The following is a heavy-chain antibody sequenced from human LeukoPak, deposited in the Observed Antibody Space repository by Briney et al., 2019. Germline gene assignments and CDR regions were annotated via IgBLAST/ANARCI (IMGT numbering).Heavy chain of an antibody. Sequence: ASVKVSCKASGYTFTSYAMNWVRQAPGQGLEWMVWINTNTGNPTYAQGFTGRFVFSLDTSVSTAYLQISSLKAEDTAVYYCAREAAAAAGPAYYYYYYYMDVWGKGTTVTVSS. D-gene: IGHD6-13*01. V-gene: IGHV7-4-1*02. CDR1: GYTFTSYA. J-gene: IGHJ6*03. CDR3: AREAAAAAGPAYYYYYYYMDV. CDR2: INTNTGNP.